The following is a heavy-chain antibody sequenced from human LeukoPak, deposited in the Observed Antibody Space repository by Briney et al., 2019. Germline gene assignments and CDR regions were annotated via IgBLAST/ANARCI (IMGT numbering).Heavy chain of an antibody. J-gene: IGHJ4*02. Sequence: GGSLRLSCAASGFTFDDYTMHWVRQAPGKGLEWVSLISWDGGSTYYADSVKGRFTISRDNSKNSLYLQMNSLRTEDTALYYCAKDIGLIEDRGFDYWGQGTLVTVSS. D-gene: IGHD1-26*01. V-gene: IGHV3-43*01. CDR1: GFTFDDYT. CDR2: ISWDGGST. CDR3: AKDIGLIEDRGFDY.